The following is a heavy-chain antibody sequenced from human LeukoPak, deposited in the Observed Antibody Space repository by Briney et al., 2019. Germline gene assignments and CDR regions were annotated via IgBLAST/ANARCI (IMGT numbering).Heavy chain of an antibody. J-gene: IGHJ5*02. CDR1: GVSISSYY. CDR2: IYYSGST. Sequence: PSETLSLTCTVSGVSISSYYWSWIRQPPGKGLEWIGYIYYSGSTNYNPSLKSRVTISVDTSKNQFSLKLSSVTAADTAVYYCARGGSSGWYIPWGQGTLVTVSS. D-gene: IGHD6-19*01. V-gene: IGHV4-59*01. CDR3: ARGGSSGWYIP.